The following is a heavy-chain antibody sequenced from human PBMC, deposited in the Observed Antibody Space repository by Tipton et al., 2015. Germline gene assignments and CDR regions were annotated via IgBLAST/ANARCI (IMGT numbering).Heavy chain of an antibody. Sequence: GLVKPSETLSLTCTVSGGSVSSGSYYWSWIRQPPGKGLEWIGYISFSDTTHYNPSLKSRITISLNTSKNQFSLKMSSVTAADTAVYYCARSPPGDYEYIEYWGQGTLVTVSS. CDR2: ISFSDTT. CDR3: ARSPPGDYEYIEY. D-gene: IGHD3-16*01. J-gene: IGHJ1*01. V-gene: IGHV4-61*01. CDR1: GGSVSSGSYY.